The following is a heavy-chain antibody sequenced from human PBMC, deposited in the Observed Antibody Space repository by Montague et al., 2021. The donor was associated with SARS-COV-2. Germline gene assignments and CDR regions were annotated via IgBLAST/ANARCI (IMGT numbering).Heavy chain of an antibody. V-gene: IGHV4-4*02. D-gene: IGHD1-26*01. Sequence: SETLSLTCAVSGGSISDNNWWSWVRQSPETGLEWICEISLGGHTDYNPSLKSRVTISLNKSKNQFSLTLTSVTAADTADYYCARDIWETEVRSRGWFDPWGQGILVTVSS. CDR2: ISLGGHT. CDR1: GGSISDNNW. CDR3: ARDIWETEVRSRGWFDP. J-gene: IGHJ5*01.